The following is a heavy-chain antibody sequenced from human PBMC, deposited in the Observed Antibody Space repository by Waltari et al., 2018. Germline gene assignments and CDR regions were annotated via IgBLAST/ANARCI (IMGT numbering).Heavy chain of an antibody. CDR3: AKHDYGDYNFAY. CDR1: GGSISSSSYY. V-gene: IGHV4-39*01. J-gene: IGHJ4*02. D-gene: IGHD4-17*01. CDR2: IYYSGST. Sequence: QLQLQESGPGLVKPSEPLSLTCTVSGGSISSSSYYWGWIRQPPGKGLEWIGSIYYSGSTYYNPSLKSRVTISVDTSKNQFSLKLSSVTAADTAVYYCAKHDYGDYNFAYWGQGTLVTVSS.